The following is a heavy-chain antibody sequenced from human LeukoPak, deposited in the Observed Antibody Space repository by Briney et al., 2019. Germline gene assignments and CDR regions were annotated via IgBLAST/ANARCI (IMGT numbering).Heavy chain of an antibody. CDR3: ARDIVVVPAAPGAFDI. D-gene: IGHD2-2*01. Sequence: SGTLSLTCVVSGGSISSNNWWSWVRQSPGKGLEWIGEINHSGSTNYNPSLKSRVTISVDRSKNQFSLKLSSVTAADTAVYYCARDIVVVPAAPGAFDIWGQGTMVTVSS. CDR2: INHSGST. J-gene: IGHJ3*02. CDR1: GGSISSNNW. V-gene: IGHV4-4*02.